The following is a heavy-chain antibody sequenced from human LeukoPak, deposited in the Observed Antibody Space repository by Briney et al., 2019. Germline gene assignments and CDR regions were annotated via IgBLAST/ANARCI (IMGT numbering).Heavy chain of an antibody. CDR1: GFTFSSYS. CDR2: ISSSSSYI. J-gene: IGHJ4*02. CDR3: ARAFGEYTLDY. V-gene: IGHV3-21*01. D-gene: IGHD3-10*01. Sequence: GGSLRLSCAASGFTFSSYSMNRVRQAPGKGLEWVSSISSSSSYIYYADSVKGRFTIPRDNAKNSLYLQMNSLRAEDTAVYYCARAFGEYTLDYWGQGTLVTVSS.